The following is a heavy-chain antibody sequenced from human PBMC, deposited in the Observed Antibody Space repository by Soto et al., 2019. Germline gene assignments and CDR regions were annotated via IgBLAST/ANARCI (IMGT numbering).Heavy chain of an antibody. CDR1: GFTFSSYA. V-gene: IGHV3-30-3*01. D-gene: IGHD6-19*01. J-gene: IGHJ4*02. CDR2: ISYDGSNK. CDR3: AREYIAVAGPFDY. Sequence: PGGSLRLSCAASGFTFSSYAMHWVRQAPGKGLEWVAVISYDGSNKYYADSVKGRFTISRDNSKNTLYLQMNSLRAEDTAVYYCAREYIAVAGPFDYCGQGTLVTVPQ.